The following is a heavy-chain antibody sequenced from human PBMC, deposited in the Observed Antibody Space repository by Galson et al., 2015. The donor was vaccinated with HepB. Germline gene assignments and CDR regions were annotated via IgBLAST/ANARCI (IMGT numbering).Heavy chain of an antibody. D-gene: IGHD6-13*01. V-gene: IGHV3-33*01. CDR3: ARDGGVLAAAATTIDY. J-gene: IGHJ4*02. Sequence: SLRLSCAASGFTFSSYGMHWVRQAPGKGLEWVAVIWYDGSNKYYADSVKGRFTISRDNSKNTLYLQMNSLRAEDTAVYYCARDGGVLAAAATTIDYWGQGTLVTVSS. CDR2: IWYDGSNK. CDR1: GFTFSSYG.